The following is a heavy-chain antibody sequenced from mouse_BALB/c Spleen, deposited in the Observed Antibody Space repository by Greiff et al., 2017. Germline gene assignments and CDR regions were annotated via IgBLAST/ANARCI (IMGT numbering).Heavy chain of an antibody. Sequence: EVMLVESGGGLVQPGGSRKLSCAASGFTFSSFGMHWVRQAPEKGLEWVAYISSGSSTIYYADTVKGRFTITRDNPKNTLFLQMTSLRSEDTAMYYCARWGYYGSSPYWYFDVWGAGTTVTVSS. J-gene: IGHJ1*01. CDR3: ARWGYYGSSPYWYFDV. D-gene: IGHD1-1*01. CDR1: GFTFSSFG. V-gene: IGHV5-17*02. CDR2: ISSGSSTI.